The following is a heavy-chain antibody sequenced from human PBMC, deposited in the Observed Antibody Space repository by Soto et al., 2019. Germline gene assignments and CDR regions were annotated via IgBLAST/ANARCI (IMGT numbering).Heavy chain of an antibody. CDR1: GASMINYY. Sequence: SETLSLTCTVSGASMINYYWIWIRQPPGKGLEWIGYIYYSGTTNYNPTLKSRVTMSVYTSENQFSLKLSSVTAADTAVYYCARSYNTYEFDYWGQGTLVTVSS. J-gene: IGHJ4*02. CDR3: ARSYNTYEFDY. D-gene: IGHD3-3*01. V-gene: IGHV4-59*01. CDR2: IYYSGTT.